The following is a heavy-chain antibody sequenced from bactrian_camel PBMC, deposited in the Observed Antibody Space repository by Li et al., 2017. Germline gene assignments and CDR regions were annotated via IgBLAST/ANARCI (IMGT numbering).Heavy chain of an antibody. CDR2: IYTRSHNT. Sequence: VQLVESGGGSVQAGGSLRLSCVGSGYSNSMKTRYIGWFRQAPGKEREAVAAIYTRSHNTYYSDSVKGRFTISQDNAVNTVYLQMNSLNPEDTAVYYCAAKFAGDAGNWYDATRYKNWGQGTQVTVS. CDR1: GYSNSMKTRY. J-gene: IGHJ4*01. D-gene: IGHD3*01. CDR3: AAKFAGDAGNWYDATRYKN. V-gene: IGHV3S54*01.